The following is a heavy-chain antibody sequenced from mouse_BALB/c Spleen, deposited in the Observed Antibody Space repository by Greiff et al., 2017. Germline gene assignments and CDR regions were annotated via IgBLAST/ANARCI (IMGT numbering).Heavy chain of an antibody. V-gene: IGHV2-2*02. Sequence: QVQLKQSGPGLVQPSQSLSITCTVSGFSLTSYGVHWVRQSPGKGLEWLGVIWSGGSTDYNAAFISRLSISKDNSKSQVFFKMNSLQANDTAIYYCARKKPGDGYPYAMDYWGQGTSVTVSS. CDR2: IWSGGST. D-gene: IGHD2-3*01. CDR1: GFSLTSYG. J-gene: IGHJ4*01. CDR3: ARKKPGDGYPYAMDY.